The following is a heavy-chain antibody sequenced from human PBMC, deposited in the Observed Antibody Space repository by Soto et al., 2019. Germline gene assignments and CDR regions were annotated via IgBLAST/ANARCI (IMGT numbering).Heavy chain of an antibody. V-gene: IGHV3-15*07. CDR3: TTSIKSKVSG. D-gene: IGHD6-25*01. Sequence: EVQLVESGGGLVEPGGSLRLSCAASGFSFNNAWMNWVRQAPGKGLEWVGRIKSKSDGGTTDYVAPVKGSFTISRDDSKNTLYLQMNSLKTEDTAMYYCTTSIKSKVSGWGQGTLVTVSS. CDR1: GFSFNNAW. J-gene: IGHJ4*02. CDR2: IKSKSDGGTT.